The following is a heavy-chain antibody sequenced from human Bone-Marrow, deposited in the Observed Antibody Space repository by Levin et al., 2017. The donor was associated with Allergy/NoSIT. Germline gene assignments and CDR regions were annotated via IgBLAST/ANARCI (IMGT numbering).Heavy chain of an antibody. V-gene: IGHV1-69*02. CDR3: ADDPGEYYYGSGSGY. Sequence: SVKVSCKASGGTFSSYTISWVRQAPGQGLEWMGRIIPILGIANYAQKFQGRVTITADKSTSTAYMELSSLRSEDTAVYYCADDPGEYYYGSGSGYWGQGTLVTVSS. D-gene: IGHD3-10*01. CDR1: GGTFSSYT. CDR2: IIPILGIA. J-gene: IGHJ4*02.